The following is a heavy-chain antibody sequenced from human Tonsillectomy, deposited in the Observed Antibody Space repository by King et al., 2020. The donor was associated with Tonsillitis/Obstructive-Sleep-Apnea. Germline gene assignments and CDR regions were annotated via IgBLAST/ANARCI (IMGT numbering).Heavy chain of an antibody. J-gene: IGHJ4*02. CDR1: GFNFAASG. Sequence: VQLVESGGGVVQPGRSLRLSCAASGFNFAASGMHWVRQAPGKGLGWVAVISSGGNTIYYAYSFKGRFTTSRDNSKSTLYLQMNSLRAEDTAVYFCARDWHWRSFDYWGQGILVTVST. D-gene: IGHD3-3*02. V-gene: IGHV3-30*03. CDR2: ISSGGNTI. CDR3: ARDWHWRSFDY.